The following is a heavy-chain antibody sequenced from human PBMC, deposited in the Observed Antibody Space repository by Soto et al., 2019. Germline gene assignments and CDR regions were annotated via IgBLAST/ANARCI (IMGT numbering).Heavy chain of an antibody. CDR3: ARGFRPFDS. Sequence: SETLSLTCTVSGGSISSSSYYWGWIRQPPGKDLEWIGSIYYSGSTYYNPSLKSRVTISVDTSKNQFSLKLTSVTAADTAVYYCARGFRPFDSWGQGTLVTVSS. CDR2: IYYSGST. J-gene: IGHJ4*02. D-gene: IGHD3-10*01. V-gene: IGHV4-39*01. CDR1: GGSISSSSYY.